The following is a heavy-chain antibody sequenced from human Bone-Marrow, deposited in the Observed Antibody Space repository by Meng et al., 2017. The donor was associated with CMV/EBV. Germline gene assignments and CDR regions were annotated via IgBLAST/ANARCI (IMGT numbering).Heavy chain of an antibody. CDR2: FYHTGST. D-gene: IGHD3-22*01. CDR3: ARVASHYYDSSGYYSPYYFDY. V-gene: IGHV4-38-2*02. Sequence: SETLSLTCSVSGYSISSGYYWGWIRQPPGEGLECIGNFYHTGSTYYHPSLKSRLTISVDPSKNQFSLNLSSVTAAGTAVYYCARVASHYYDSSGYYSPYYFDYWGQGTLVTFSS. J-gene: IGHJ4*02. CDR1: GYSISSGYY.